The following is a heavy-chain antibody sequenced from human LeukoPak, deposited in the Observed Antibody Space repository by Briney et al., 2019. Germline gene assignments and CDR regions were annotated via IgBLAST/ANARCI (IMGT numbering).Heavy chain of an antibody. V-gene: IGHV3-48*04. J-gene: IGHJ4*02. CDR2: ISSSSNTI. Sequence: GGSLRLSCAASGFTFSSYSMNWVRQAPGKGLEWVSYISSSSNTIYYADSVKGRFTISRDNAKNSLYLQMNSLRVEDTAVYYCARDYKYAFDNWGQGTLVTVSS. CDR3: ARDYKYAFDN. D-gene: IGHD5-24*01. CDR1: GFTFSSYS.